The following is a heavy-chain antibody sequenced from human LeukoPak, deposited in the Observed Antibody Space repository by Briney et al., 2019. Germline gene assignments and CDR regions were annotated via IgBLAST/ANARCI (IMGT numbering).Heavy chain of an antibody. CDR1: GYTFTGYY. D-gene: IGHD3-22*01. J-gene: IGHJ4*02. V-gene: IGHV1-2*02. CDR3: ARTYYDRAGRFDY. CDR2: INPNSGGT. Sequence: ASVKVSCKASGYTFTGYYMHWVRQAPGQGLEWMGWINPNSGGTNYAQKFQGRVTMTRDTSISTAYMELSRLRSDDTAVYYCARTYYDRAGRFDYWGQGTLVTVSS.